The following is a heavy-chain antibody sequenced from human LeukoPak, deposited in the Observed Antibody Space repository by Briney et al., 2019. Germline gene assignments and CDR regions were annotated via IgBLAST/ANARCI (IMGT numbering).Heavy chain of an antibody. Sequence: GASVKVSCKASGYIFTDYYMHWVRQAPGQELGWMGRINPNSGGTNYAQKFQGRVTMTRDTSISTAHMELSRLRSDDTAVYYCARSAGAAAVFDYWGQGTLVTVSS. V-gene: IGHV1-2*06. D-gene: IGHD6-13*01. CDR2: INPNSGGT. J-gene: IGHJ4*02. CDR3: ARSAGAAAVFDY. CDR1: GYIFTDYY.